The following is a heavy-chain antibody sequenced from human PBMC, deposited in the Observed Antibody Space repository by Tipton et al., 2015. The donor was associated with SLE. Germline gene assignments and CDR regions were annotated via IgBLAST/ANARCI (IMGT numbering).Heavy chain of an antibody. CDR1: GGSISSYY. D-gene: IGHD2-15*01. J-gene: IGHJ4*02. Sequence: TLSLTCTVSGGSISSYYWSWIRQPPGKGLEWIGYIFYSGSTNYNPSLKSRVTISVDTSKNQFSLKLTSVTSADTALYYCARHNRGSRGGRPGRIDSWGQGTQVTVSS. CDR3: ARHNRGSRGGRPGRIDS. V-gene: IGHV4-59*08. CDR2: IFYSGST.